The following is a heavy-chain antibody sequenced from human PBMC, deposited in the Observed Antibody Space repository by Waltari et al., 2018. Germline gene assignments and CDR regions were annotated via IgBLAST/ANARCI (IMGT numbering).Heavy chain of an antibody. CDR1: GFTFDDYA. Sequence: EVQLVESGGGLVQPGRSLRLSCAASGFTFDDYAMHWVRQAPGKGLEWVSGISWNSVSIGYADSVKGRFNISRDNAKNSLYLQMNSLRAEDTALYYCAKGWNYVQPGDYWGQGTLVTVSS. V-gene: IGHV3-9*01. CDR3: AKGWNYVQPGDY. D-gene: IGHD1-7*01. CDR2: ISWNSVSI. J-gene: IGHJ4*02.